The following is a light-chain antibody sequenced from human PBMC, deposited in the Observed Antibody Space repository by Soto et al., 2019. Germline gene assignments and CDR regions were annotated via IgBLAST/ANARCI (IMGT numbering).Light chain of an antibody. CDR3: QQVNDYPIT. V-gene: IGKV1-9*01. Sequence: DIPLTQSPSFLSASVGDRVTIACRASQDIKSYLAWYQQKPGKAPKLLIYPASTLQSGVPSRFSGSGSGTEFTLPISRLQPEDFATYHCQQVNDYPITFGQGTRLEIK. CDR1: QDIKSY. J-gene: IGKJ5*01. CDR2: PAS.